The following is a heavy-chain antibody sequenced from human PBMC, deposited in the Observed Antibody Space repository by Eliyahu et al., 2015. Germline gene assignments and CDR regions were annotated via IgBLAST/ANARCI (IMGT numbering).Heavy chain of an antibody. D-gene: IGHD2-21*02. CDR3: ARWNHGDGYFDY. V-gene: IGHV6-1*01. Sequence: QVQLQQSGPGLVKPSQTLSLTFAISGDXVSPNSAAWNWIXQSPSRGLEWLGRTYYRSTWRNDYAVFVGSRISIXADTSENQFSLQLNSVTPEDTAVYYCARWNHGDGYFDYWGQGTLVTVSS. CDR2: TYYRSTWRN. J-gene: IGHJ4*02. CDR1: GDXVSPNSAA.